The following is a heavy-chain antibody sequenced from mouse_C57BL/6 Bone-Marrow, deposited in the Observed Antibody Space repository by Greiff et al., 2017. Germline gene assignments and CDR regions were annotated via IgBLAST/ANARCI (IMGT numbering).Heavy chain of an antibody. Sequence: QVQLQQPGAELVKPGASVKLSCKASGYTFTRYWMHWVKQRPGQGLEWIGMIHPNSGSTNYNEKFKSKATLTVDKSSSTAYMQLSSLTSEDSAVYYCARWNYYGSTIDYWCQGTTLTVSS. CDR1: GYTFTRYW. CDR3: ARWNYYGSTIDY. J-gene: IGHJ2*01. V-gene: IGHV1-64*01. D-gene: IGHD1-1*01. CDR2: IHPNSGST.